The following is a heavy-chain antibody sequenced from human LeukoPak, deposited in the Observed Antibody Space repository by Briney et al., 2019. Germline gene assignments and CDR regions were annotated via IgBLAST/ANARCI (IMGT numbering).Heavy chain of an antibody. CDR1: GFTFSSYA. D-gene: IGHD2-2*01. J-gene: IGHJ3*02. CDR3: AKGRGRYCSSTSCGAFDI. CDR2: ISGSGGST. Sequence: PGGSLRLSCAASGFTFSSYAMSWVRQAPGKGLEWVSAISGSGGSTYYADSVKGRFTISRDNSKNTLYLQMNSLRAEDTAVYYCAKGRGRYCSSTSCGAFDIWGQGTMVTVSS. V-gene: IGHV3-23*01.